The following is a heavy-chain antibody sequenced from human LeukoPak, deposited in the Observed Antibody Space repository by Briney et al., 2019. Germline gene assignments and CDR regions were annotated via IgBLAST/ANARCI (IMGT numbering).Heavy chain of an antibody. Sequence: SVKVSCKASGYTFTSYGISWVRQAPGQGLEWMGRIIPILGIANYAQKFQGRVTITADKSTSTAYMELSSLRSEDTAVYYCARDYGDYVGYFDYWGQGTLVTVSS. J-gene: IGHJ4*01. V-gene: IGHV1-69*04. CDR1: GYTFTSYG. D-gene: IGHD4-17*01. CDR3: ARDYGDYVGYFDY. CDR2: IIPILGIA.